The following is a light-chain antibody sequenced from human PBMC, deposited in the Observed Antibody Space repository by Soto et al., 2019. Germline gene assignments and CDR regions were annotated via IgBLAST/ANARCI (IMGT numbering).Light chain of an antibody. V-gene: IGLV2-14*03. CDR2: GVT. J-gene: IGLJ3*02. CDR1: TNDVGGYNY. CDR3: SSYTSSYTWV. Sequence: QSALIQPASVSGSPGQSITISCSGTTNDVGGYNYVSWYQQHPGKAPKLLIYGVTDRPSGVSSRFSGSKSGNAASLTISGLQAEDEGDYYCSSYTSSYTWVFGGGTKLTVL.